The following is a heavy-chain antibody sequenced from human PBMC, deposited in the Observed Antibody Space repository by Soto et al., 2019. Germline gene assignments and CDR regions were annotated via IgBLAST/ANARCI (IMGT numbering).Heavy chain of an antibody. CDR3: ARGLARHELRSTIFGAVNSYYYGMDV. CDR1: GFTFSSYW. J-gene: IGHJ6*02. V-gene: IGHV3-7*01. D-gene: IGHD3-3*01. CDR2: IKQDGSEK. Sequence: PGGSLRLSCAASGFTFSSYWMSWVRQAPGKGLEWVANIKQDGSEKYYVDSVKGRFTISRDNAKNSLYLQMNSLRAEDTAVYYSARGLARHELRSTIFGAVNSYYYGMDVWGQGTTVTVSS.